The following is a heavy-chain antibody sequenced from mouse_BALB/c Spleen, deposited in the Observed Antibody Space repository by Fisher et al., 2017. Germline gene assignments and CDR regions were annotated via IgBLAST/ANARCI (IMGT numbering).Heavy chain of an antibody. CDR3: ARSRWYFDV. V-gene: IGHV14-1*02. Sequence: KFKGKASITADTSSNTAYLQLSSLTSEDTAVYYCARSRWYFDVWGAGTTVTVSS. J-gene: IGHJ1*01.